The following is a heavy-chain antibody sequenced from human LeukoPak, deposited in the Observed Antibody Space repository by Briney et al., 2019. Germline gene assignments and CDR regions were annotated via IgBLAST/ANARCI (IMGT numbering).Heavy chain of an antibody. CDR3: ATETNGRHYDY. Sequence: PGGSLRLSCAAPGFTFSNAWMGWVRQAPGKGLEWVASIGPTGSDRYHADSIKGRFTISRDNANNFLYLQMNSLRAEDTAVYYCATETNGRHYDYWGQGTLLTVSS. CDR2: IGPTGSDR. J-gene: IGHJ4*02. CDR1: GFTFSNAW. V-gene: IGHV3-21*06. D-gene: IGHD1-14*01.